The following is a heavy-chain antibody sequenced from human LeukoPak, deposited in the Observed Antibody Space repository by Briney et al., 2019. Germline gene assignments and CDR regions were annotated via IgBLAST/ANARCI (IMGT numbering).Heavy chain of an antibody. CDR3: TASDHRYCSSTGCRIDF. Sequence: PGGSLRLSCAASGFTFSSYEMNWVRQAPGKGLEWVSYISTSGTTTYYADSVEGRFTISRDNSKNTLYLQMNSLKTEDTAVYYCTASDHRYCSSTGCRIDFWGLGALVTVSS. CDR2: ISTSGTTT. V-gene: IGHV3-48*03. CDR1: GFTFSSYE. D-gene: IGHD2-2*01. J-gene: IGHJ4*02.